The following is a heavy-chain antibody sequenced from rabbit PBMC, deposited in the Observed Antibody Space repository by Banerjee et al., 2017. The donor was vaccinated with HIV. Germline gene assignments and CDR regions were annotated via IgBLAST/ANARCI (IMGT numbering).Heavy chain of an antibody. CDR1: GFDFSSYG. D-gene: IGHD1-1*01. CDR2: IDPVFRST. Sequence: QEQLVESGGGLVQPGGSLKLSCKASGFDFSSYGVSWVRQAPGKGLEWIGYIDPVFRSTYYASWVNGRFTISSHNAQNTLYLQLNSLTAADTATYFCARGLGSSSGYLTRLDLWGPGTLVTVS. V-gene: IGHV1S47*01. CDR3: ARGLGSSSGYLTRLDL. J-gene: IGHJ3*01.